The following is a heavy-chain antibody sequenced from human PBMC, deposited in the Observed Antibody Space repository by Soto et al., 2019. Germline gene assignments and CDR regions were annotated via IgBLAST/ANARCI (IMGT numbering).Heavy chain of an antibody. J-gene: IGHJ6*02. D-gene: IGHD3-16*01. CDR3: ARGGEFVMGLYFGMDV. Sequence: QVQLQESGPGLVKPSQTLSLTCTVSGGSISSSRNFWSWIRQHPGKGLEWIGYIYSSGSTSYNPSLKSRSIISLCPSQNKFSLRLSSVTAADTAVYFCARGGEFVMGLYFGMDVWGQGTTVIVSS. V-gene: IGHV4-31*03. CDR2: IYSSGST. CDR1: GGSISSSRNF.